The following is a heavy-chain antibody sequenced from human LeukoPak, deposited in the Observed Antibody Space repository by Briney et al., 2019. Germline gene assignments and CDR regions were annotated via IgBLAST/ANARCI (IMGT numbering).Heavy chain of an antibody. CDR3: ARPFSNTEPVDI. D-gene: IGHD2/OR15-2a*01. CDR1: GYSFVSHW. CDR2: IYPGDSDT. Sequence: GESLKISCKASGYSFVSHWIVWVRQMPGKGLEWLGIIYPGDSDTRYSPSFQGQVTISADKSISTAYLQWNSLKASDIAMYYCARPFSNTEPVDIWGQGTMVTVSS. J-gene: IGHJ3*02. V-gene: IGHV5-51*01.